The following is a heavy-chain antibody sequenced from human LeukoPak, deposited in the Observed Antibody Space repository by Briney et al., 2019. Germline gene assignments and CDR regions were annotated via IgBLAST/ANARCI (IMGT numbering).Heavy chain of an antibody. CDR3: AELGITMIGGV. CDR2: ISSSGSTI. CDR1: GFTFSSYE. Sequence: GGSLRLSCAASGFTFSSYETNWVRQAPGKGLEWVSYISSSGSTINYADSVKGRFTISRDNAKNSLYLQMNSLRAEDTAVYYCAELGITMIGGVWGKGTTVTISS. D-gene: IGHD3-10*02. V-gene: IGHV3-48*03. J-gene: IGHJ6*04.